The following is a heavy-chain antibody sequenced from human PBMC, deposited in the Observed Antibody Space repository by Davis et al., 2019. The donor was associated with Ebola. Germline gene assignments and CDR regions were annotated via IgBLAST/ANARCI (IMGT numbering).Heavy chain of an antibody. V-gene: IGHV1-69*13. J-gene: IGHJ3*02. CDR2: IIPIFGTA. CDR3: ASKEGELYDAFDI. CDR1: GGTFSSYA. D-gene: IGHD1-26*01. Sequence: SVKVSCKASGGTFSSYAISWVRQAPGQGLEWMGGIIPIFGTANYAQKFQGRVTITADESTSTAYMELSSLRSEDTAVYYCASKEGELYDAFDIWGQGTMVTVSS.